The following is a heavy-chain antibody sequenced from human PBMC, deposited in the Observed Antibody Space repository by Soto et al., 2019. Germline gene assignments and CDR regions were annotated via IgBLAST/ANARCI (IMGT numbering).Heavy chain of an antibody. V-gene: IGHV3-23*01. CDR2: ISTSGGST. Sequence: EVQLLESGGGLVQPGGYLILSCAASGFTFSNYAMSWVRQAPGKGLEWVSTISTSGGSTYSADSVKGRFTISRDNSKNTLDLQMNSLRAEDTAVYYCARDGLGAYTYGSYYFDYWGQGTLVTVSS. D-gene: IGHD5-18*01. J-gene: IGHJ4*02. CDR3: ARDGLGAYTYGSYYFDY. CDR1: GFTFSNYA.